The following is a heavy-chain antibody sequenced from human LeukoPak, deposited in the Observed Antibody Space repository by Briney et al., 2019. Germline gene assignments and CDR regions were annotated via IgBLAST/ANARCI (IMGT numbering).Heavy chain of an antibody. D-gene: IGHD2-2*01. CDR2: ISGSGGST. V-gene: IGHV3-23*01. Sequence: GGSLRLSCAASGFTFSTYAMNWVRQAPGKGLEWVSVISGSGGSTYYADSVKGRFTISRANLKNTLYLQMNILRAEDTALYYCAKTVVPAAMIGFDYWGQGTLVTVSS. CDR1: GFTFSTYA. CDR3: AKTVVPAAMIGFDY. J-gene: IGHJ4*02.